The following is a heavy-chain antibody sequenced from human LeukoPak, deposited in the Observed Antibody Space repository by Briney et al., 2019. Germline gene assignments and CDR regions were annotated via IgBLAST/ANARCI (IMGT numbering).Heavy chain of an antibody. CDR1: GFTFTSSA. CDR3: ARKAGYYYMDV. J-gene: IGHJ6*03. D-gene: IGHD3-10*01. V-gene: IGHV1-58*02. CDR2: IVVGSGNT. Sequence: SVTVSCKASGFTFTSSAMQWVRQARGQRLEWIGWIVVGSGNTNYAQKFQERVTITRDMSTSTAYMELRSLRSDDTAVYYCARKAGYYYMDVWGKGTTVTVSS.